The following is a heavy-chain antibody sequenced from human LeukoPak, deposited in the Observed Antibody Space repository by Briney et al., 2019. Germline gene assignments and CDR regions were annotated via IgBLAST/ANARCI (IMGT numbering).Heavy chain of an antibody. CDR1: GGSISRYY. V-gene: IGHV4-39*01. Sequence: SETLSLIRTFCGGSISRYYWGWIRQPPGKGREGVGSIYYSGWTYYNPSLKSRVTISVDPSQHQFFLKLSHVTAADAAVYYCARQGSGSGPLSYYYYYYMDVWGKGTTVTVSS. CDR3: ARQGSGSGPLSYYYYYYMDV. J-gene: IGHJ6*03. D-gene: IGHD3-10*01. CDR2: IYYSGWT.